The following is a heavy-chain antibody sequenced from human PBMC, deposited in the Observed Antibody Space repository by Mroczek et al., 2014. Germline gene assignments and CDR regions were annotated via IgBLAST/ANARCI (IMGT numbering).Heavy chain of an antibody. Sequence: KESGPGLVKPSETLSLTCTVSGGSISSYYWSWIRQPPGKGLEWIGYIYYSGSTNYNPSLKSRVTISVDTSKNQFSLKLSSVTAADTAVYYCARVGRGGFGELWYFDLWGRGTLVTVSS. CDR1: GGSISSYY. V-gene: IGHV4-59*01. CDR2: IYYSGST. CDR3: ARVGRGGFGELWYFDL. D-gene: IGHD3-10*01. J-gene: IGHJ2*01.